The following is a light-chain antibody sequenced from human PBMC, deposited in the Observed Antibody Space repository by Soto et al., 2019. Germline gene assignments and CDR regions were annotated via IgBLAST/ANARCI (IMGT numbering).Light chain of an antibody. CDR1: QSVNNN. J-gene: IGKJ2*01. Sequence: EIILTQSPASPSVSPGERATLSCRASQSVNNNLAWYQQKRGQAPRLLIYGASTRATGIPGRFRGSGSGTEFTLTITSLQSEDFAVYFCQQYNNWPPDTFGQGTKVDIK. CDR3: QQYNNWPPDT. CDR2: GAS. V-gene: IGKV3-15*01.